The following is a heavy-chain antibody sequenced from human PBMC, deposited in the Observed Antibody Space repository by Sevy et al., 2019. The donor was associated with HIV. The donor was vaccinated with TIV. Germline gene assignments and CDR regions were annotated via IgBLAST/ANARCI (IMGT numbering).Heavy chain of an antibody. V-gene: IGHV3-23*01. CDR1: GFTFSSYA. CDR3: SKDQVVATTHYYYYMDV. CDR2: ISGSGGST. D-gene: IGHD2-15*01. Sequence: GGSLRLSCAASGFTFSSYAMSWVRQAPGKGLEWVSAISGSGGSTYYADSVKGRFTISRDNSKNTLYLQMNSLRAEDTTALYYSKDQVVATTHYYYYMDVWGKGTTVTVSS. J-gene: IGHJ6*03.